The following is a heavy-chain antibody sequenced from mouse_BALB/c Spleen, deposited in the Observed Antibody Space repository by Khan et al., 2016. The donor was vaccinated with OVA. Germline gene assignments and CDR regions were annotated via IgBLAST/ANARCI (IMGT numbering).Heavy chain of an antibody. CDR3: ARLAYYYDSEGFAY. CDR1: GFTFSTYG. Sequence: VQLVESGGDVVKPGGSLKLSCAASGFTFSTYGMSWVRQTPDKRLEWVATVSTGGHYTYYPDTVKGRFTISRDNAKNTPYLQMSSLKSEDTAMFYCARLAYYYDSEGFAYWGQGTLVTVSA. V-gene: IGHV5-6*01. CDR2: VSTGGHYT. D-gene: IGHD1-1*01. J-gene: IGHJ3*01.